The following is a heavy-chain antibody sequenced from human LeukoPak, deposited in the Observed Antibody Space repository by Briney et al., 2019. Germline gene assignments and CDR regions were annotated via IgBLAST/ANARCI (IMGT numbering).Heavy chain of an antibody. CDR2: INHSGST. D-gene: IGHD3-22*01. Sequence: SETLSLTCAVYGGSFSGYYWSWIRQPPGKGLEWIGEINHSGSTNYNPSLKSRITISVDTSKNQFSLKLSSVTAPDTAVYYCAMVAVGYYVDFCDQGTLGIVSS. J-gene: IGHJ4*02. V-gene: IGHV4-34*01. CDR1: GGSFSGYY. CDR3: AMVAVGYYVDF.